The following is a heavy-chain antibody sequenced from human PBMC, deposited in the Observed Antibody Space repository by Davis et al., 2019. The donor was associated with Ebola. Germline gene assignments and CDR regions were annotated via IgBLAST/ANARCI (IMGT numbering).Heavy chain of an antibody. CDR2: VNSGGSYT. D-gene: IGHD2-15*01. Sequence: HTGGSLRLSCAASGFTFSNHRMHWVRQAPGQGLMWVSRVNSGGSYTTYAESVHGRFIISRDNAKNTLYLQMNRLKAEDTAVYYCARVYCSESSCGDDVFDLWGQGTMVTVSS. V-gene: IGHV3-74*01. CDR3: ARVYCSESSCGDDVFDL. J-gene: IGHJ3*01. CDR1: GFTFSNHR.